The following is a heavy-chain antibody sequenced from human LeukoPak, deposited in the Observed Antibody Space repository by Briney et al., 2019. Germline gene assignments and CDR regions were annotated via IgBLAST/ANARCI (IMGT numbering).Heavy chain of an antibody. Sequence: PGGSLRLSCAASGFTFSDYYMSWIRQAPGKGLEWVSYISSSGSTIYYADSVKGRFTISRDNAKNSLYLQMDSLRAEDTAVYYCARDLYYDSSGYSYYWGQGTLVTVSS. CDR1: GFTFSDYY. CDR2: ISSSGSTI. D-gene: IGHD3-22*01. J-gene: IGHJ4*02. V-gene: IGHV3-11*01. CDR3: ARDLYYDSSGYSYY.